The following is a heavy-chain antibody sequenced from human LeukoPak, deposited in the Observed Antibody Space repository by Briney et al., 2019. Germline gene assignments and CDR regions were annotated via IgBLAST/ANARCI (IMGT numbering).Heavy chain of an antibody. D-gene: IGHD3-22*01. J-gene: IGHJ4*02. V-gene: IGHV3-21*01. CDR3: ARDYYDSSGYYGSHDY. CDR2: ISSSSSYI. CDR1: GFTFSSYS. Sequence: PGGSLRLSCAASGFTFSSYSMNWVRQAPGKGLEWVSSISSSSSYIYYADSVKGRFTISRDNAKNSLYLQMNSLRAEDTAVYYCARDYYDSSGYYGSHDYWGQGNLFTVSS.